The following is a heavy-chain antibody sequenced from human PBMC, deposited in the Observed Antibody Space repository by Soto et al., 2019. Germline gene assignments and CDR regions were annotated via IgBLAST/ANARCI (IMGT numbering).Heavy chain of an antibody. J-gene: IGHJ5*02. CDR1: GITLRSHR. CDR2: VDTDGGGT. CDR3: ATVFDL. V-gene: IGHV3-74*01. Sequence: EVQLVESGGGLVQPGGSLRVSCAASGITLRSHRIHWVRQVPGKGLEWVSRVDTDGGGTSYADSVKGRFTISTDNAKNTVYLQMNGLRAEDTAVYYCATVFDLWGQGNLVTVSS.